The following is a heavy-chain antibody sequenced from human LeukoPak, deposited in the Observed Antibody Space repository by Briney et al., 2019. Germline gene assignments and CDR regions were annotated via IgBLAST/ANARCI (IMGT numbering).Heavy chain of an antibody. Sequence: SETLSLTCTVSGGSITSYFWTWVRQPPGKGLEWIGYIYHSGTTNYNPSLKSRVTISVDTSKSQFSLRLSSVTAADTAVYYCAQKAPYSPGYSQDWGQGTLVTLSS. J-gene: IGHJ1*01. V-gene: IGHV4-59*01. D-gene: IGHD2-15*01. CDR1: GGSITSYF. CDR2: IYHSGTT. CDR3: AQKAPYSPGYSQD.